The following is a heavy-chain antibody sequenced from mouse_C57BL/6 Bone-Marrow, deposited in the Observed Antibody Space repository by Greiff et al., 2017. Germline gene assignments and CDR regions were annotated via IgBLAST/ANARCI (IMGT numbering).Heavy chain of an antibody. CDR3: ARWAANWDVHWYFDV. CDR2: IDPSDSYT. J-gene: IGHJ1*03. V-gene: IGHV1-69*01. Sequence: VQLQQSGAELVMPGASVKLSCKASGYTFTSYWMPWVKQRPGQGLEWIGEIDPSDSYTNYNQKFKGKATLTVDTSSSTAYMQLSSLTSEDTAVYYCARWAANWDVHWYFDVWGTGTTVTVSS. D-gene: IGHD4-1*01. CDR1: GYTFTSYW.